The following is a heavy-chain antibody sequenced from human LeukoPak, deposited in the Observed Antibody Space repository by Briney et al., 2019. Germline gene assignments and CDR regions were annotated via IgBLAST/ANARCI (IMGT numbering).Heavy chain of an antibody. CDR1: GFTVSSNY. D-gene: IGHD6-6*01. V-gene: IGHV3-66*01. Sequence: GGSLRLSCAASGFTVSSNYMSWVRQAPGKGLEWVSVIYSGGSTYYADSVKGRFTISRDNSKNTLYLQMNSLRAEDTAVYYCARDSGEWQLVSPSGYWGQGTLVTVSS. CDR3: ARDSGEWQLVSPSGY. J-gene: IGHJ4*02. CDR2: IYSGGST.